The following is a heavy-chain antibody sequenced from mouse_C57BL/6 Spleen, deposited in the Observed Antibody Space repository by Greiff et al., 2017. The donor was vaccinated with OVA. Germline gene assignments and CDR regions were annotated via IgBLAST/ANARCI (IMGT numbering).Heavy chain of an antibody. CDR2: INSDGGST. D-gene: IGHD2-4*01. V-gene: IGHV5-2*01. J-gene: IGHJ1*03. CDR1: EYEFPSHD. Sequence: EVQVVESGGGLVQPGESLKLSCESNEYEFPSHDMSWVRKTPEKRLALVAAINSDGGSTYYPDTMERRFLLSRDNTKKTLYLQMSSMRSEDTALYDCARRGDYDDGYWYFDVWGTGTTVTVSS. CDR3: ARRGDYDDGYWYFDV.